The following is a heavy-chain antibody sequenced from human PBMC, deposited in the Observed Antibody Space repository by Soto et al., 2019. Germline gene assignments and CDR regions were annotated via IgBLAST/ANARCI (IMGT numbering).Heavy chain of an antibody. CDR3: AFVGELPTGDYFDY. J-gene: IGHJ4*02. Sequence: QVQLVQSGAEVKKPGSSVKVSCKASGGTFSSYAISWVRQAPGQGLEWMGGIIPIFGTANYAQKFQGRVTITADESTSTAYMGLSSLRSEDTAGYYCAFVGELPTGDYFDYWGQGTLVTVSS. D-gene: IGHD1-26*01. V-gene: IGHV1-69*01. CDR1: GGTFSSYA. CDR2: IIPIFGTA.